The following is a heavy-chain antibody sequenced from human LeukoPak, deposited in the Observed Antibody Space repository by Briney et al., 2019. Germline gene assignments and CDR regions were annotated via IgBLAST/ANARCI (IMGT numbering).Heavy chain of an antibody. CDR1: GFTLSSSG. CDR2: IQHEGTTE. D-gene: IGHD4-17*01. Sequence: GGSLRLSCTASGFTLSSSGMHWVRLPPAKGLEWVSFIQHEGTTEYADSVNDRFTISRDNSKNTIHLEMNSLRREDTAVYYCAMDFWSTVTTEWGQGTLVTVSS. V-gene: IGHV3-30*02. CDR3: AMDFWSTVTTE. J-gene: IGHJ4*02.